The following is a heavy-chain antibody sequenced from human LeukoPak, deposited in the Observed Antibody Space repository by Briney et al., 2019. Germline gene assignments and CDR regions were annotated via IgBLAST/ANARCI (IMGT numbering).Heavy chain of an antibody. CDR3: AKFSSTTRGYYYGMDV. CDR1: GFTFSDFS. CDR2: ISRGSSTI. D-gene: IGHD2/OR15-2a*01. Sequence: GSLRLSCTASGFTFSDFSMSWIHQAPGKGLEWVSSISRGSSTIYYADSVKGRFTISRDNAKNSLSLQMNSLRVDDTAVYYCAKFSSTTRGYYYGMDVWGQGTTVTVSS. V-gene: IGHV3-11*01. J-gene: IGHJ6*02.